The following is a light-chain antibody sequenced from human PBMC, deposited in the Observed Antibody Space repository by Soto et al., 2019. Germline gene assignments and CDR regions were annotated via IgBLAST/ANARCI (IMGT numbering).Light chain of an antibody. CDR3: HQYGSSPAT. J-gene: IGKJ1*01. V-gene: IGKV3-20*01. Sequence: EIVMTQSPATLSVSPGARATLSCRASQSVSSNLAWYQQKPGQAPRLLIYGATSRATGIPDRFSGSGSGTDFTLTISRLEPEDFAVYYCHQYGSSPATFGQGTKVDIK. CDR2: GAT. CDR1: QSVSSN.